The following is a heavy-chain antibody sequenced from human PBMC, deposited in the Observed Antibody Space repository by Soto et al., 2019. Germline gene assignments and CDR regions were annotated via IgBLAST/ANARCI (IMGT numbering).Heavy chain of an antibody. Sequence: EVQLVESGGGLVQPGGSLKLSCAASGFTFSGSTMHWVRQTSEKGLEWVGRIRGKTNNYAPTYAASMKGRFTISRDDSKSTAFLQMNLLKTEDTALYYCTREGAARDYWGQGTLGTVSS. V-gene: IGHV3-73*02. D-gene: IGHD1-26*01. CDR2: IRGKTNNYAP. J-gene: IGHJ4*02. CDR1: GFTFSGST. CDR3: TREGAARDY.